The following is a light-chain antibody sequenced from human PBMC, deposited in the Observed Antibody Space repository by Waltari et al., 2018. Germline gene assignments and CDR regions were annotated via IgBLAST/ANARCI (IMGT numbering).Light chain of an antibody. J-gene: IGKJ2*01. Sequence: DIQMTQSPSTLSASVGDRVTITCRASQSISSWLAWYQQKPGKAPKLLIYGLSSLQSRVPSRFSGSGSGTEFTLTISSLQPDDFAIYYCQQYKTYPHTFGQGTRLEIK. CDR2: GLS. CDR3: QQYKTYPHT. V-gene: IGKV1-5*03. CDR1: QSISSW.